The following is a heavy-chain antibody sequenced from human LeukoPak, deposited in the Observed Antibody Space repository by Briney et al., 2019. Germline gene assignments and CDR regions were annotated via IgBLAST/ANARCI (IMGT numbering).Heavy chain of an antibody. CDR2: FFSTGRT. CDR3: ASIPGSSTSWNHFDN. CDR1: GGSVSSSNHH. D-gene: IGHD1-1*01. V-gene: IGHV4-39*01. Sequence: SETLSLTCNVSGGSVSSSNHHWAWIRQSPGMGLEWVGTFFSTGRTSQNSDPSLKGRVTLSVDTSRNQFSLQLRSLTAADTAIFYCASIPGSSTSWNHFDNWGQGTLVTVSS. J-gene: IGHJ4*02.